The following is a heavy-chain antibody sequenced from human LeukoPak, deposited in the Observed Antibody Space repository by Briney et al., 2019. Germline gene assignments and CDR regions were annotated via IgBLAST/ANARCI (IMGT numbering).Heavy chain of an antibody. Sequence: GGSLRLFCAASGFSVSTYEMNWVRQAPGKGLECVSYISSSGTTISYADSVGGRFTISRDNAKNSLYLEMNSLRVEDTAVYYCARGRPEFFGSGTYLNDWGQGTLVTVSS. J-gene: IGHJ4*02. V-gene: IGHV3-48*03. CDR3: ARGRPEFFGSGTYLND. CDR1: GFSVSTYE. D-gene: IGHD3-10*01. CDR2: ISSSGTTI.